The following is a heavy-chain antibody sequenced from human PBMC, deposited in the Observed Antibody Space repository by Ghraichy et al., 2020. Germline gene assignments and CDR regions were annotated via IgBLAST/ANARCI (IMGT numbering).Heavy chain of an antibody. V-gene: IGHV4-39*01. CDR1: GGSISSSSYY. CDR3: ARLSGSYYSEYFQH. J-gene: IGHJ1*01. Sequence: GSLRLSCTVSGGSISSSSYYWGWIRQPPGKGLEWIGSIYYSGSTYYNPSLKSRVTISVDTSKNQFSLKLSSVTAADTAVYYCARLSGSYYSEYFQHWGQGTLVTVSS. CDR2: IYYSGST. D-gene: IGHD1-26*01.